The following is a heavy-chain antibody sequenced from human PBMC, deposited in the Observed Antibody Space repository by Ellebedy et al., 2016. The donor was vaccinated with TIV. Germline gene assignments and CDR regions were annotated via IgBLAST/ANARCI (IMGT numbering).Heavy chain of an antibody. CDR2: INRDGSSK. J-gene: IGHJ3*02. D-gene: IGHD2-8*01. Sequence: GGSLRLSCAVSGFTFSNYWMHWVRQAPGKGLVWVSGINRDGSSKSYADSMKGRITISRDNAKNTLYLQMNSLRAEDTAVYYCASRSRYCTNGVCYRPDDAFDIWGQGTMVTVSS. V-gene: IGHV3-74*01. CDR1: GFTFSNYW. CDR3: ASRSRYCTNGVCYRPDDAFDI.